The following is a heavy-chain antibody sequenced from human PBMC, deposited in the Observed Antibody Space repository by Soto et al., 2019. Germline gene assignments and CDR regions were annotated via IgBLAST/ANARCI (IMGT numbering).Heavy chain of an antibody. Sequence: QVQLQESGPGLVKPSQTLSLTCPVSGCIRSSGGYYWSWIRQHPGKGLEWIEYIYYSGSTYYNPSLNSRVTISVDTSKNQFALNLSSLTAADTAVYYCARELQYGDYLDSWVQGTLVTVSS. D-gene: IGHD4-17*01. CDR2: IYYSGST. CDR1: GCIRSSGGYY. J-gene: IGHJ4*02. CDR3: ARELQYGDYLDS. V-gene: IGHV4-31*03.